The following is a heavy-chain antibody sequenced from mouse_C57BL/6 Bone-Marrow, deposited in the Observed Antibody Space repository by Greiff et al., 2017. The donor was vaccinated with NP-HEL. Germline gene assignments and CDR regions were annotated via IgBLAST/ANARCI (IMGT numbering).Heavy chain of an antibody. V-gene: IGHV7-3*01. CDR1: GFTFTDYY. J-gene: IGHJ4*01. D-gene: IGHD2-4*01. CDR2: IRNKANGYTI. Sequence: EVKLVESGGGLVQPGGSLSLSCAASGFTFTDYYMSWVRQPPGKALEWVGFIRNKANGYTIEYSASVKGRFTISRDNSQSILYLQMNALRAEDRATYYCSRSIYYDYADDPFYGVDYWGQGTSVTVSA. CDR3: SRSIYYDYADDPFYGVDY.